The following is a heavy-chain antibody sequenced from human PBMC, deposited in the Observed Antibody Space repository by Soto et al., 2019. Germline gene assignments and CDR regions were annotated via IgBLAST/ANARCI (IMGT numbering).Heavy chain of an antibody. CDR3: ATKLGDYSNYHRYGMAV. J-gene: IGHJ6*02. V-gene: IGHV4-61*08. D-gene: IGHD4-4*01. CDR1: GGFISSGGYY. Sequence: PSETLSLTCTVSGGFISSGGYYWSWIRQHPGKGLEWIGYIYYSGSTYYNPSLKSRVTISVDTSKNQSSLKLSSVSAADTAVYYCATKLGDYSNYHRYGMAVWGQGTTVTVSS. CDR2: IYYSGST.